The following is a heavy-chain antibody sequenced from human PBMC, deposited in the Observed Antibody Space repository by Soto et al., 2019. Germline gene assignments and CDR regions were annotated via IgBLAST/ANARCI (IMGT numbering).Heavy chain of an antibody. J-gene: IGHJ5*02. CDR3: ARERRDGYDT. CDR2: MNPNSGNT. V-gene: IGHV1-8*01. Sequence: QVQLVQSGAEVKKPGASVKVSCKASGYTFTSYDINWVRQATGQGLEWMGWMNPNSGNTAYAQKCQGRVTMTSNTSISTAYRELRSLRSEDTAVYYCARERRDGYDTWGQGTLVTVSS. D-gene: IGHD5-12*01. CDR1: GYTFTSYD.